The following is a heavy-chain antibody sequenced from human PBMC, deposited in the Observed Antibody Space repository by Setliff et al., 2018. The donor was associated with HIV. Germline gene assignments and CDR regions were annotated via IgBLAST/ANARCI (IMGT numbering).Heavy chain of an antibody. D-gene: IGHD3-9*01. Sequence: PGESLKISCAASGFTFSNYAMSWVRQAPGKGLEWVSGISGRSTRTHYAESVKGRFTISRDNSKNTLYVEMNSLRAEDTAVYYCAKAVDYDILTGYYFEAFDVWGQGTTGTVS. V-gene: IGHV3-23*01. CDR2: ISGRSTRT. CDR1: GFTFSNYA. CDR3: AKAVDYDILTGYYFEAFDV. J-gene: IGHJ3*01.